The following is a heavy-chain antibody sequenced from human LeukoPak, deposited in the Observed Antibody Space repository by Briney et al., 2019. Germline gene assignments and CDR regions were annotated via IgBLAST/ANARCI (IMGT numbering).Heavy chain of an antibody. J-gene: IGHJ6*02. CDR1: GFTFDDYA. CDR2: ISWNSGCI. CDR3: AKDIKLRFLEWSGMDV. Sequence: PGRSLRLSCAASGFTFDDYAMHWVRQAPGKGLEWVSGISWNSGCIGYADSVKGRFTISRDNAKNSLYLQMNSLRAEDTALYYCAKDIKLRFLEWSGMDVWGQGTTVTVSS. V-gene: IGHV3-9*01. D-gene: IGHD3-3*01.